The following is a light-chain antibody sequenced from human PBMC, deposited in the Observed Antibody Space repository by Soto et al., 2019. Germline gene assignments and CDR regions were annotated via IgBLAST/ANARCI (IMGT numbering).Light chain of an antibody. Sequence: QPVLTQPPSVSGAPGQRVTISCTGSSSNIGARYDVHWYQQLPGTAPKLLTYGNINRPSGVPDRFSGSKSDTSASLAITGLQAEDEADYYCQSYDSSLSGVVFGGGTKLTVL. CDR2: GNI. CDR3: QSYDSSLSGVV. CDR1: SSNIGARYD. J-gene: IGLJ2*01. V-gene: IGLV1-40*01.